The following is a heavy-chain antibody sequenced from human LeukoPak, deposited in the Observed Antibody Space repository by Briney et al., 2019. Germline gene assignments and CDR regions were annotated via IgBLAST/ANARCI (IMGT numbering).Heavy chain of an antibody. Sequence: PGGSLRLSCVASGFTFSKNWMHWVRQTPGKGLVWVSRINNDGSSTIYADSVKGRFTISRDNAKNTLYLQMNSLRAEDTAVYYCTRVLSRWVDTAKGYWGQGTLVTVSS. D-gene: IGHD5-18*01. V-gene: IGHV3-74*01. CDR3: TRVLSRWVDTAKGY. J-gene: IGHJ4*02. CDR2: INNDGSST. CDR1: GFTFSKNW.